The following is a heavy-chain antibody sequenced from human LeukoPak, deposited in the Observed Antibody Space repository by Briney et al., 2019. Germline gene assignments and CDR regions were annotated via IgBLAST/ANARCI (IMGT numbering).Heavy chain of an antibody. CDR1: RYRFTSYG. Sequence: GASLQISFQGSRYRFTSYGIAWVGTIPGKGLEWMGIINPGDSDTSYSPSFQGQVAISADKSISTAYLPWSSLKASDTAMYYCARRLAAAGIGWFDSWGQGTLVTVSS. CDR2: INPGDSDT. V-gene: IGHV5-51*01. J-gene: IGHJ5*01. CDR3: ARRLAAAGIGWFDS. D-gene: IGHD6-13*01.